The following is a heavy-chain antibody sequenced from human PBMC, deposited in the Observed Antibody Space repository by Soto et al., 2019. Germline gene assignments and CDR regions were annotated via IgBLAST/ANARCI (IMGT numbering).Heavy chain of an antibody. D-gene: IGHD3-3*01. J-gene: IGHJ3*02. CDR3: AKKGGNTGGVRFLEWSDAFDI. Sequence: GGFLRLSCATSGFTFSKFAMSWVRQAPGKGLEWIAIISSSDVTYYAESVKGRFTISRDNSKNTLYLQMNSLRAEDTAVYYCAKKGGNTGGVRFLEWSDAFDIWGQGTMVTVSS. CDR1: GFTFSKFA. CDR2: ISSSDVT. V-gene: IGHV3-23*01.